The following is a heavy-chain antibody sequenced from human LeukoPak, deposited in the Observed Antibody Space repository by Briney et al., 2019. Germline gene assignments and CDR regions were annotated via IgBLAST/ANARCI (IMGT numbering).Heavy chain of an antibody. D-gene: IGHD2-2*01. J-gene: IGHJ4*02. V-gene: IGHV3-9*01. CDR2: ISWNSGSI. CDR1: GFTFDDYA. CDR3: VRGCSSTSCYPFGC. Sequence: GGSLRLSCAASGFTFDDYAMHWVRQAPGKGLEWVSGISWNSGSIGYADSVKGRFTISRDNARNTLYMQMNSLRAEDTAVYYCVRGCSSTSCYPFGCWGQGTLVTVSS.